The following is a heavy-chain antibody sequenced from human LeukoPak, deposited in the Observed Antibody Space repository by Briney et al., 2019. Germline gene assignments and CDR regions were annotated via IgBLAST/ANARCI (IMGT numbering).Heavy chain of an antibody. CDR3: AKVMSLQNTFDY. Sequence: SGGSLRLSCAASGFTFSSYGMHWVRQAPGKGLEWVAVISYDGSNKYYADSVKGRFTISRDNSKNTLYLQMNSLRAEDTAVYYCAKVMSLQNTFDYWGQGTLVTVSS. CDR2: ISYDGSNK. D-gene: IGHD4-11*01. J-gene: IGHJ4*02. V-gene: IGHV3-30*18. CDR1: GFTFSSYG.